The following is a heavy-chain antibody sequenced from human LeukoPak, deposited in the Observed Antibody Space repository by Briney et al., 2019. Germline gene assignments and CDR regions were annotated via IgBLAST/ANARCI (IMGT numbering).Heavy chain of an antibody. Sequence: GGSLRLSCTASGFTFSSYWMHWVRQAPGKGLVWVSRIKSDGSTTTYADSVKGRFTISRDNAKNTLYLQMNSLRAEDTAVYYCARVVDTHFDFWGQGTLVSVSS. D-gene: IGHD5-18*01. CDR3: ARVVDTHFDF. J-gene: IGHJ4*02. CDR2: IKSDGSTT. CDR1: GFTFSSYW. V-gene: IGHV3-74*01.